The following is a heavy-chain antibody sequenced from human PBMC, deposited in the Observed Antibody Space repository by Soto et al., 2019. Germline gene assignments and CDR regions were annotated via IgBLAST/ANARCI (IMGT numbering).Heavy chain of an antibody. CDR3: ARRGSSGWYPAASWFDP. CDR2: IYPGDSDT. V-gene: IGHV5-51*01. CDR1: GYSFTSYW. Sequence: PGEALKISCKGSGYSFTSYWIGWVRQMPGKGLEWMGIIYPGDSDTRYSPSFQGQVTISVDKSISTVYLHWSSLKASDTAMYYCARRGSSGWYPAASWFDPWGQGTLVTVSS. D-gene: IGHD6-19*01. J-gene: IGHJ5*02.